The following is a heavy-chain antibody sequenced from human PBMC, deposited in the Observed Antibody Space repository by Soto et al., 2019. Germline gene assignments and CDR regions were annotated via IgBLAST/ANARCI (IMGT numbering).Heavy chain of an antibody. CDR3: ARESEEIFGVVQGYMDV. CDR2: INAGNGNT. J-gene: IGHJ6*03. V-gene: IGHV1-3*01. D-gene: IGHD3-3*01. CDR1: GYTFTSYA. Sequence: QVQLVQSGAEVKKPGASVKVSCKASGYTFTSYAMHWVRQAPGQRLEWMGWINAGNGNTKYSQKFQGRVTSTRDTPRSTAYIELSRPRSEDRAVYYCARESEEIFGVVQGYMDVWGKGTTVTVSS.